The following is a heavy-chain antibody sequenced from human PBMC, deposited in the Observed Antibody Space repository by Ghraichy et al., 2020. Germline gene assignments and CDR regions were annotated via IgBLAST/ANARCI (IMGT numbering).Heavy chain of an antibody. CDR3: ARDWKGMDV. Sequence: GGSLRLSCAASGFTFSTYAMHRVRQAPGKGLEWVAVIWYDGSNKYYSDSVKGRFTISRDNSKNMLYLQMNSLRAEDTAVYYCARDWKGMDVWGQGTTVTVSS. V-gene: IGHV3-33*01. CDR2: IWYDGSNK. D-gene: IGHD1-1*01. CDR1: GFTFSTYA. J-gene: IGHJ6*02.